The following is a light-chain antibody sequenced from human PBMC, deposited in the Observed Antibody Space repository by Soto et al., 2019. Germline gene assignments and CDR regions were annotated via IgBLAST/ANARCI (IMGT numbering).Light chain of an antibody. CDR1: QTISSW. CDR3: QHYTSYSEA. J-gene: IGKJ1*01. Sequence: DIQMTQSPSTLSGSVGDRVTITCRASQTISSWLAWYQQKPGKAPKLLIYKASTLKRGVPSRFSGSGSGTEFTLTISSLQPDDFATYYCQHYTSYSEASGQGTNVELK. V-gene: IGKV1-5*03. CDR2: KAS.